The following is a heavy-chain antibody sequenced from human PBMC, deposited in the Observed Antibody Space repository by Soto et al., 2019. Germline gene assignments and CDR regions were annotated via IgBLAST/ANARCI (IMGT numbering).Heavy chain of an antibody. CDR2: ISGSGGDT. V-gene: IGHV3-23*01. J-gene: IGHJ6*02. Sequence: EVQLLESGGGLVQPGGSLRLSCSASGFTFTSYAMSWVRQAPGKGLEWVSGISGSGGDTKSADSVKGRFTISRDNFKNTLFLQMNNLRAEDTAVYYCAKDVSVIVPIEKLNLFYYYGMDVWGQGTTVTVSS. D-gene: IGHD2-2*01. CDR1: GFTFTSYA. CDR3: AKDVSVIVPIEKLNLFYYYGMDV.